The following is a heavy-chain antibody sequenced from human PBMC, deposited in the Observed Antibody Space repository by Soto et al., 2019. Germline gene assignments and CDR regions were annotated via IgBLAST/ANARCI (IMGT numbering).Heavy chain of an antibody. Sequence: QVQLVESGGGVVQPGRSLRLSCAASGFTFSSYGMHWVRQAPGKGLEWVAVISYDGSNKYYADSVKGRFTISRDNSKNTLYLQMNSLRAEDTAVYYCAKILSSYDRYDIWTVNREDYWGQGTLVTVSS. V-gene: IGHV3-30*18. J-gene: IGHJ4*02. CDR1: GFTFSSYG. CDR2: ISYDGSNK. CDR3: AKILSSYDRYDIWTVNREDY. D-gene: IGHD3-9*01.